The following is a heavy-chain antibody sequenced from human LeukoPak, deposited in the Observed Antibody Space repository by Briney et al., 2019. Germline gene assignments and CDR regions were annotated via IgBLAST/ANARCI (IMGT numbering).Heavy chain of an antibody. V-gene: IGHV3-9*01. CDR2: ITWNSDFT. J-gene: IGHJ4*02. CDR3: TKDVADYVWGDYRHFDM. Sequence: GGSLRLSCAASGFSFDDYAMHWVRQSPRQGLEWVAGITWNSDFTALADSVKGRFTISRDNANNSVYLHMNTLTPDDTAVYYCTKDVADYVWGDYRHFDMWGQGTLVTVSA. D-gene: IGHD3-16*02. CDR1: GFSFDDYA.